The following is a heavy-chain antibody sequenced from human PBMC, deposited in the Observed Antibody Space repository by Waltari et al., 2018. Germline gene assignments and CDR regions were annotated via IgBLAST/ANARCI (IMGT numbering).Heavy chain of an antibody. CDR1: GFTFGDYA. D-gene: IGHD3-3*01. J-gene: IGHJ4*02. CDR2: IRSKAYGGTK. CDR3: TRGPVAIFGFVMPFEH. Sequence: EVQLVESGGGLVQPGRSLRLSCAVSGFTFGDYAMSWVRQAPGKGLEWVGLIRSKAYGGTKEYAASVKGRFTISRDDSKSIAFLQMNSLQTDDTAVYYCTRGPVAIFGFVMPFEHWGQGTLVTVTS. V-gene: IGHV3-49*04.